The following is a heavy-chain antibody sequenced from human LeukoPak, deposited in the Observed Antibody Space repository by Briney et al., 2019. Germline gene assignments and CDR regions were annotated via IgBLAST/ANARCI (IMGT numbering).Heavy chain of an antibody. V-gene: IGHV3-74*01. CDR1: GFTFSSYW. D-gene: IGHD5-18*01. CDR3: ARVPDSWIQLWLGYYYGMDV. CDR2: INSDGSST. Sequence: GGSLRLSCAASGFTFSSYWMHWDRQAPGKGLVWVSRINSDGSSTSYADSVKGRFTISRDNAKNTLYLQMNSLRAEDTAVYYCARVPDSWIQLWLGYYYGMDVWGQGTTVTVSS. J-gene: IGHJ6*02.